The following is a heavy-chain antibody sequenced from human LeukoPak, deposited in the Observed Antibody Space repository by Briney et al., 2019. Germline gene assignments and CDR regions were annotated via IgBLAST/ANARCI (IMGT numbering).Heavy chain of an antibody. J-gene: IGHJ5*02. CDR2: ISSSNSYI. D-gene: IGHD3-10*01. V-gene: IGHV3-21*01. CDR1: GCTFSSYS. Sequence: PGGPLSLSCAASGCTFSSYSMNWFGQAPGKGRHWVPPISSSNSYIYYADSVKGRFTISRDNAKSSLYLQMNSLRAEDTAVYYCASAHMVRGPRYWFDPWGQGTLVTVSS. CDR3: ASAHMVRGPRYWFDP.